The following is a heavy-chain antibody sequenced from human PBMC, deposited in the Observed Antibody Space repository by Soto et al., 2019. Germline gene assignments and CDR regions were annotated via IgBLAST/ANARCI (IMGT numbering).Heavy chain of an antibody. CDR2: IYAGGSI. CDR1: GFTVSDNY. V-gene: IGHV3-53*01. D-gene: IGHD3-3*01. Sequence: GGSLRLSCEASGFTVSDNYMSWVRQAPGKGLEWVSVIYAGGSIYYVDSVKGRFTISRDNSKKTLFLQMNSLRAEDTALYYCAKGMYYDFWSGSRTSYYYGLDVWGQGTTVTVSS. J-gene: IGHJ6*02. CDR3: AKGMYYDFWSGSRTSYYYGLDV.